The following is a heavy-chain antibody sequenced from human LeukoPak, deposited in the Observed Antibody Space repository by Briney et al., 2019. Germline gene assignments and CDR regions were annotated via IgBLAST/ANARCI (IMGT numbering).Heavy chain of an antibody. D-gene: IGHD5-18*01. J-gene: IGHJ4*02. CDR3: ARTINGRGYSYGYAY. V-gene: IGHV1-46*01. CDR1: GYTFTCYY. CDR2: INPSGGST. Sequence: ASVKVSCKASGYTFTCYYMHWVRQAPGQGLEWMGIINPSGGSTSYAQKFQGRVTMTRDTSTSTVYMELSSLRSEDTAVYYCARTINGRGYSYGYAYWGQGTLVTVSS.